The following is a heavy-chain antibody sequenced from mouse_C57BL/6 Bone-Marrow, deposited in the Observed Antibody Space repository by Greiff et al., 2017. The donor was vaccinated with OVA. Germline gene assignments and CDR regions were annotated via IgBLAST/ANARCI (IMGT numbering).Heavy chain of an antibody. J-gene: IGHJ4*01. CDR3: ARKGSPGYAMDY. CDR2: IYPGSGNT. Sequence: QVQLQQSGAELVRPGASVKLSCKASGYTFTDYYINWVKQRPGQGLEWIARIYPGSGNTYYNEKFKGKATLTAEKSSSTAYMQLSSLTSEDSAVYFCARKGSPGYAMDYWGQGTSVTVSS. V-gene: IGHV1-76*01. CDR1: GYTFTDYY.